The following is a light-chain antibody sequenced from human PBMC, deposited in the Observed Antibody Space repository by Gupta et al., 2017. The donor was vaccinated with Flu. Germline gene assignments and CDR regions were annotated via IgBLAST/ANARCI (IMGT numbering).Light chain of an antibody. J-gene: IGKJ2*01. CDR1: QRINLNY. CDR3: LQYGSTRGYT. CDR2: AAS. V-gene: IGKV3-20*01. Sequence: RATLSCRASQRINLNYLAWFQQKSGQAPRLLIYAASSRATGIPDRFSGGGSGTDFTLTISRLEPEDFAVYYCLQYGSTRGYTFGQGTQLEIK.